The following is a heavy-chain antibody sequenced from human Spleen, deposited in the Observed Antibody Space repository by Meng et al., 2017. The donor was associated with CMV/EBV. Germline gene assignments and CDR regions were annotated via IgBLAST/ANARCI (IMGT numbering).Heavy chain of an antibody. D-gene: IGHD5-18*01. Sequence: ASVKVSCKASGYIFTGYYMHWVRQAPGHGLEWMGWINPNNGDTYYAQKFQGRLIMTRDTSISTAYMVLSSLRSDDTAVYYCVRDRDAGMASYYYYGMDVWGQGTTVTVSS. V-gene: IGHV1-2*02. J-gene: IGHJ6*02. CDR2: INPNNGDT. CDR1: GYIFTGYY. CDR3: VRDRDAGMASYYYYGMDV.